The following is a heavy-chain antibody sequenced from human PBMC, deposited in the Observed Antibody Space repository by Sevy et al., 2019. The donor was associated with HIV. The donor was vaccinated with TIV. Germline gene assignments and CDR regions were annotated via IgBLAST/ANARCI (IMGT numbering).Heavy chain of an antibody. CDR1: GFTFSRNA. Sequence: GSLRLSCAASGFTFSRNAMSWVRQAPGKGLEWASGITGSGGSTYYADSVKGRFTISRDNSKNTLYLQMNSLRVEETAVYYCAKVGYCSSTSCYSIYYGMDVWGQGTTVTVSS. CDR2: ITGSGGST. D-gene: IGHD2-2*02. J-gene: IGHJ6*02. CDR3: AKVGYCSSTSCYSIYYGMDV. V-gene: IGHV3-23*01.